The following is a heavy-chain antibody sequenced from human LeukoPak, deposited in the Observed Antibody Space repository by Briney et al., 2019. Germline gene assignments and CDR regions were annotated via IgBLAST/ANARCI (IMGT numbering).Heavy chain of an antibody. J-gene: IGHJ4*02. V-gene: IGHV3-23*01. Sequence: GGSLGLSCAASGFTFSSYAMSWVRQAPGKGLEWVSAISGSGGSTYYADSVKGRFTISRDNSKYTLYLQMNSLRAEDTAVYYCAKALGYCSSTSCYPLFDYWGQGTLVTVSS. CDR3: AKALGYCSSTSCYPLFDY. CDR1: GFTFSSYA. CDR2: ISGSGGST. D-gene: IGHD2-2*01.